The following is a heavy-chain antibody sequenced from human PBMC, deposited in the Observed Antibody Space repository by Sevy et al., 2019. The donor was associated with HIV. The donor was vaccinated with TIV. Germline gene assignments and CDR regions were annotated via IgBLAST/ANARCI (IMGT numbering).Heavy chain of an antibody. J-gene: IGHJ6*02. CDR1: GFTFSSYW. CDR3: ARGDIVVVPAATTYGMDV. Sequence: GGSLRLSCSASGFTFSSYWMHWVRQAPGKGLVGVSRINSDWSSTSYADSVKGRFTISRDNAKNTLYLQMNSLRAEDTAVYYCARGDIVVVPAATTYGMDVWGQGTTVTVSS. D-gene: IGHD2-2*01. V-gene: IGHV3-74*01. CDR2: INSDWSST.